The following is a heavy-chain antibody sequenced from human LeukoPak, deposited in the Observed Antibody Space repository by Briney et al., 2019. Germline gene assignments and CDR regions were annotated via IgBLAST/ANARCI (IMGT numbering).Heavy chain of an antibody. CDR1: GYTFTSYA. Sequence: ASVKVSCKASGYTFTSYAMNWVRQAPGQGLEWMGWINTNTGNPTYAQGFTGRFVFSLDTSVSTAYLQISSLKAEDTAVYYCARDFTELWLRRSVYYYYYMDVWGKGTTVTVSS. D-gene: IGHD5-18*01. V-gene: IGHV7-4-1*02. CDR3: ARDFTELWLRRSVYYYYYMDV. J-gene: IGHJ6*03. CDR2: INTNTGNP.